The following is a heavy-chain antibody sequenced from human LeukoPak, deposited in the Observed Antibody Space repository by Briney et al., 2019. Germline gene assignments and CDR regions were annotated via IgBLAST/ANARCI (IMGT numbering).Heavy chain of an antibody. CDR3: AKDGRRQLSADYFDY. CDR1: GFTVDDYA. V-gene: IGHV3-9*01. J-gene: IGHJ4*02. D-gene: IGHD6-6*01. CDR2: ISWNSGSI. Sequence: RSLRLSCAASGFTVDDYAMHWVRQAPGKGLEWVSGISWNSGSIGYADSVKGRFTISRDNAENSLYLQMNSLRAEDTALYYCAKDGRRQLSADYFDYWGQGTLVTVSS.